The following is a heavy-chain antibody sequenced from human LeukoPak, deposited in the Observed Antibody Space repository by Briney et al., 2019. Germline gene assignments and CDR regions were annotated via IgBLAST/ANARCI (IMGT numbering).Heavy chain of an antibody. CDR2: IIPILGIA. D-gene: IGHD3-22*01. J-gene: IGHJ4*02. Sequence: GASVKVSCKASGGTFSSYTISWVRQAPGQGLEWMGRIIPILGIANYAQKFQGRATITADKSTSTAYMELSSLRSEDTAVYYCARNYYDSSGYYSPFDYWGREPWSPSPQ. V-gene: IGHV1-69*02. CDR1: GGTFSSYT. CDR3: ARNYYDSSGYYSPFDY.